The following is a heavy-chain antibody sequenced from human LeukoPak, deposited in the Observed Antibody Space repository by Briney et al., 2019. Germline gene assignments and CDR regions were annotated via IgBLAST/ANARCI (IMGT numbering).Heavy chain of an antibody. CDR3: ARAGKVVPDVPLIDQYYRFLDV. Sequence: SETLSLTCTVSGGSINSYYWNWVRQSAAKGLEWVGRVYPTGRTDYNPSLKSRVTISVDRSNNQMSLTLNSVTAADTAVYFCARAGKVVPDVPLIDQYYRFLDVWGKGTAVTVSS. V-gene: IGHV4-4*07. D-gene: IGHD2-21*02. CDR2: VYPTGRT. J-gene: IGHJ6*04. CDR1: GGSINSYY.